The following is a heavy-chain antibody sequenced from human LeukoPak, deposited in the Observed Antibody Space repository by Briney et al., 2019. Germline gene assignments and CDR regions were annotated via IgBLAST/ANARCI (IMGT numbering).Heavy chain of an antibody. CDR1: GFTFSSYG. CDR3: TRDHRGFDY. Sequence: GGSLRLSCAASGFTFSSYGMHWVRQAPGKGLEWEAVTSYDGSNKDYADSVKGRFTISRDNSKNTLYLQMDSLRSEDTAVYYCTRDHRGFDYWGQGTLVTVSS. D-gene: IGHD3-10*01. CDR2: TSYDGSNK. V-gene: IGHV3-30-3*01. J-gene: IGHJ4*02.